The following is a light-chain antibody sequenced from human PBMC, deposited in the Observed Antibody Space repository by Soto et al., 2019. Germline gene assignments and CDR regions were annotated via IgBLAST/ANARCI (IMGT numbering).Light chain of an antibody. V-gene: IGKV1-5*01. J-gene: IGKJ4*01. CDR1: QSVRSW. Sequence: DIQMTQSPATLSASVGDRVTITCRASQSVRSWLAWYQQKPGKAPKLLMYDASTLEGGVPSRFSGSGSVTEFTLTISGLQPDDFATYYCQQYDSDVVSFGGGTKVE. CDR3: QQYDSDVVS. CDR2: DAS.